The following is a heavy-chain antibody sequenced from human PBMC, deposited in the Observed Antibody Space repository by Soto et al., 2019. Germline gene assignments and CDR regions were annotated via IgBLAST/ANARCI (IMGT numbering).Heavy chain of an antibody. CDR2: IIPIFGTA. D-gene: IGHD3-3*01. J-gene: IGHJ6*02. Sequence: QVPLVQSGAEVKKPGSSMKVSCKASGGTFNSYAISWVRQAPGQGLEWMGGIIPIFGTANYAQKFQGRVTITADKSTSTAYMELSSLRSEDTAVYYCASAIFGVVLSYYYFGMDVWGQGTTVTVSS. CDR3: ASAIFGVVLSYYYFGMDV. CDR1: GGTFNSYA. V-gene: IGHV1-69*06.